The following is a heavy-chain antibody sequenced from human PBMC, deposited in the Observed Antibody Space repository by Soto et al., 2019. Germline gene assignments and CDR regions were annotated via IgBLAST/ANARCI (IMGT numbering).Heavy chain of an antibody. J-gene: IGHJ4*02. CDR2: ISGSGGST. V-gene: IGHV3-23*01. CDR3: AKGSSVVTTPYDY. Sequence: GWSLRLSFAASGFTFISYAMSWVRQAPGKGLEWVSAISGSGGSTYYADSVKGRFTISRDNSKNTLYLQMNSLRAEDTAVYYCAKGSSVVTTPYDYWGQGTLVTVSS. D-gene: IGHD2-21*02. CDR1: GFTFISYA.